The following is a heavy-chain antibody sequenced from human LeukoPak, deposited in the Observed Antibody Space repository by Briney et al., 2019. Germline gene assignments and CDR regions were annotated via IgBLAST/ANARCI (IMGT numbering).Heavy chain of an antibody. Sequence: SVKVSCKASGGIFSSHAISWVRQAPGQGLEWMGGIIPIFGTANYAQKFQGRVTITADESTSTAYMELSSLRSEDPAVYHCARRSGPYYYYMDVWGKGTTVTVSS. CDR3: ARRSGPYYYYMDV. D-gene: IGHD3-3*01. CDR2: IIPIFGTA. CDR1: GGIFSSHA. V-gene: IGHV1-69*13. J-gene: IGHJ6*03.